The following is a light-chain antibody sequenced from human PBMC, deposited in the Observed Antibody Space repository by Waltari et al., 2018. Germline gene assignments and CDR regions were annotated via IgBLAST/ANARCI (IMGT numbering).Light chain of an antibody. CDR1: QGVSSN. V-gene: IGKV3-15*01. Sequence: EIVMTQSPATLSVSPGEKATLSCRASQGVSSNLAWYQQRPGQAHRLLIYGASTRATGIPARFSGSGSGTEFTLSISSLQSEDFAVYYCQQYDNWPYTFGQGTKLEIK. CDR2: GAS. J-gene: IGKJ2*01. CDR3: QQYDNWPYT.